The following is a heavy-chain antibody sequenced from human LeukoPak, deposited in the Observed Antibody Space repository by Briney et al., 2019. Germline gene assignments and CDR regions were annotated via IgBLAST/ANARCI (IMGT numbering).Heavy chain of an antibody. V-gene: IGHV3-23*01. Sequence: GGSLRLSCAASGFTFSSYAMSWVRQAPGKGLEWVSAISGSGGSTYYADSVKGRFTISRDNSKNTLYLQMSSLRAEDTAVYYCAKGRGYCSSTSCPHHFDYWGQGTLVTVSS. CDR2: ISGSGGST. CDR1: GFTFSSYA. CDR3: AKGRGYCSSTSCPHHFDY. J-gene: IGHJ4*02. D-gene: IGHD2-2*01.